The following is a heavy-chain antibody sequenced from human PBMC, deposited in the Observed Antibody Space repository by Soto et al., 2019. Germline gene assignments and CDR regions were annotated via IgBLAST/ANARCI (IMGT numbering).Heavy chain of an antibody. Sequence: QVQLVQSGAEVKKPGASVKVSCKSSGYTFTSYGISWVLQAPVQGLEWMGWLSAYNGNTNYALKLQGRVTTTTDTSTSTAYRELRSLRSDDTAVYYCARGSEVVPAANDAFDIWGQGTMVTVSS. J-gene: IGHJ3*02. CDR1: GYTFTSYG. V-gene: IGHV1-18*01. D-gene: IGHD2-2*01. CDR3: ARGSEVVPAANDAFDI. CDR2: LSAYNGNT.